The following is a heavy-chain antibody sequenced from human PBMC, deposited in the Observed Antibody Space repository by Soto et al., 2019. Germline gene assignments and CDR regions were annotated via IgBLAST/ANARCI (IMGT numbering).Heavy chain of an antibody. CDR1: GFSVSDYA. J-gene: IGHJ6*02. CDR3: TKSRRSVLMVYGFGGMDV. D-gene: IGHD2-8*01. Sequence: EIQLLESGGGLVQRGGSLRLSCAASGFSVSDYAMSWVRQAPGKGLEWVSSISGSGDGTYYGDSVKGRFTLSRDTSQKTLYLQMNNLRGEDTAVYFCTKSRRSVLMVYGFGGMDVWGRGTTVTVSS. V-gene: IGHV3-23*01. CDR2: ISGSGDGT.